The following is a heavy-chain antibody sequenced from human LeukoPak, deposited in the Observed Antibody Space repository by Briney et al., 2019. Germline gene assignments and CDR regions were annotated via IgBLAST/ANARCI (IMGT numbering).Heavy chain of an antibody. J-gene: IGHJ3*01. CDR3: AREFRTTAWSYDAFDL. Sequence: EASVKVSCKASGYTFTDYYIHWVRQAPGQGLEWVGWINPTSGGTNYAQKVQDRVTMTRDTSNNSSYMEVSRLRSDDTAVYYCAREFRTTAWSYDAFDLWGQGTMVTVSS. CDR2: INPTSGGT. CDR1: GYTFTDYY. V-gene: IGHV1-2*02. D-gene: IGHD1-1*01.